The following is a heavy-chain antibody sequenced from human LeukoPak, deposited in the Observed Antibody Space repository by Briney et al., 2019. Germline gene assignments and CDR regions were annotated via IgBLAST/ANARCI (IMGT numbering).Heavy chain of an antibody. CDR1: GYTFTGYY. CDR2: IDPNSGGT. V-gene: IGHV1-2*02. D-gene: IGHD3-22*01. Sequence: ASVKVSCKASGYTFTGYYMHWVRQAPGQGFEWMGWIDPNSGGTNYAQKFQGRVTMTRDTSISTAYMELSRLRSDDTAVYYCARESDYYDSSGPNPFDYWGQGTLVTVSS. J-gene: IGHJ4*02. CDR3: ARESDYYDSSGPNPFDY.